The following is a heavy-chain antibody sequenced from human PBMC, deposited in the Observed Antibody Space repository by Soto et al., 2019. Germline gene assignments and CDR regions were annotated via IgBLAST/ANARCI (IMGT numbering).Heavy chain of an antibody. Sequence: PXGSLRLSCAASGVTLSSYAMSWVRQAPGKGLEWVSAISGSGGSTYYADSVKGRFTISRDNSKNTLYLQMNSLRAEDTAVYYCAKDLWEMATGIDYWGQGTLVTVSS. D-gene: IGHD1-26*01. J-gene: IGHJ4*02. V-gene: IGHV3-23*01. CDR3: AKDLWEMATGIDY. CDR1: GVTLSSYA. CDR2: ISGSGGST.